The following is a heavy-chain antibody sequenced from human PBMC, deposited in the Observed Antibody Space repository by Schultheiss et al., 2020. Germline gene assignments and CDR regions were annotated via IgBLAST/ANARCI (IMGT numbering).Heavy chain of an antibody. V-gene: IGHV2-26*01. CDR1: GFSLSNARMG. Sequence: SGPTLVKPTETLTLTCTVSGFSLSNARMGVSWIRQPPGKALEWLAHIFSNDEKSYSTSLKSRLTISKDTSKSQVVLTMTNMDPVDTATYYCAPSPVDSSGWYSWFDPWGQGTLVNVSS. CDR3: APSPVDSSGWYSWFDP. J-gene: IGHJ5*02. D-gene: IGHD6-19*01. CDR2: IFSNDEK.